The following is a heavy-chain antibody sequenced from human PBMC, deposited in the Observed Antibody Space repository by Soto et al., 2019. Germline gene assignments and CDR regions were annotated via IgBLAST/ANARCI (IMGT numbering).Heavy chain of an antibody. CDR1: GGSISSYY. CDR2: IYYSGST. CDR3: ARHNYGSGSTYFDY. J-gene: IGHJ4*02. Sequence: QVQLQESGPGLVKPSETLSLTCTVSGGSISSYYWSWIRQPPGKGLEWIGYIYYSGSTNYNPSLKSRVTLSVDTSKHPFSLKLNSMTAADTAVYYCARHNYGSGSTYFDYWGQGTLVTVSS. D-gene: IGHD3-10*01. V-gene: IGHV4-59*08.